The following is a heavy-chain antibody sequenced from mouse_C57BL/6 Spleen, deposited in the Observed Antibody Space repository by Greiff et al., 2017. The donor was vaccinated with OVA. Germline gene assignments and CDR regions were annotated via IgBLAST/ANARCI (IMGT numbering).Heavy chain of an antibody. Sequence: EVHLVESGGGLVKPGGSLKLSCAASGFTFSDYGMHWVRQAPEKGLEWVAYISSGSSTIYYADIVKGRFTISRDNAKNTLFLQMTSLRSEDTAMYYCARNDYYSMDYWGQGTSVTVSS. J-gene: IGHJ4*01. CDR2: ISSGSSTI. CDR1: GFTFSDYG. V-gene: IGHV5-17*01. CDR3: ARNDYYSMDY.